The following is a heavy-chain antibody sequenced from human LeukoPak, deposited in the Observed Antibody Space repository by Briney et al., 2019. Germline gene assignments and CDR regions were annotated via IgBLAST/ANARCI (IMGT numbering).Heavy chain of an antibody. CDR3: ARLMRGYSYGFIDY. D-gene: IGHD5-18*01. J-gene: IGHJ4*02. CDR1: GFTFRSYW. CDR2: IKQDGSEK. V-gene: IGHV3-7*05. Sequence: GGSLRLSCAAAGFTFRSYWMSWVRQARGKGLVCVANIKQDGSEKYYVDSVKGRFTISRDNAKNSLYLQMNSLRAEDTAVYYCARLMRGYSYGFIDYWGQGTLVTVSS.